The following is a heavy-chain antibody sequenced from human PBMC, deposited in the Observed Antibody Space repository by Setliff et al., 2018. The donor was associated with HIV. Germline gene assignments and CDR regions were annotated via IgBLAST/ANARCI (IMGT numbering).Heavy chain of an antibody. CDR1: GGSFSGYY. J-gene: IGHJ3*02. Sequence: SETLSLTCAVYGGSFSGYYWSWIRQPPGKGLEWIGEINRSGSTNYNPSLKSRVTISVDTSKNQFSLKLSSVTAADTAVYYCARRVTGTKPRNAFDIWGQGTMVTVSS. V-gene: IGHV4-34*01. D-gene: IGHD1-7*01. CDR3: ARRVTGTKPRNAFDI. CDR2: INRSGST.